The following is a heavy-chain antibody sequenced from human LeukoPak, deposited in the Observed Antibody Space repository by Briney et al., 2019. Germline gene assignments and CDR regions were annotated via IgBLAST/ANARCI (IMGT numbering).Heavy chain of an antibody. V-gene: IGHV1-46*01. CDR2: INPSGGST. J-gene: IGHJ4*02. CDR3: ARGYGGYVDDY. Sequence: ASVMVSCKASGYTFTSYYMHWVRQAPGQGLEWMGIINPSGGSTSYAQKFQGRVTMTRDTSTSTVYMELSSLRFEDTAVYYCARGYGGYVDDYWGQGTLVTVSS. CDR1: GYTFTSYY. D-gene: IGHD5-12*01.